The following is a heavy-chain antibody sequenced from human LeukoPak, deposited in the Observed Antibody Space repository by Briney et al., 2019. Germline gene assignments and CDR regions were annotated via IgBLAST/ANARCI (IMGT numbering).Heavy chain of an antibody. Sequence: GASVKVSCKASGYTFTSYYMHWVRQAPGQGLEWMGIINPSGGSTSYAQKLQGRVTMTRDTSTSTVYMELSSLRSEDTAVYYCARDRIAAAGNDWYFDLWGRGTLVTVSS. J-gene: IGHJ2*01. CDR2: INPSGGST. CDR1: GYTFTSYY. D-gene: IGHD6-13*01. V-gene: IGHV1-46*04. CDR3: ARDRIAAAGNDWYFDL.